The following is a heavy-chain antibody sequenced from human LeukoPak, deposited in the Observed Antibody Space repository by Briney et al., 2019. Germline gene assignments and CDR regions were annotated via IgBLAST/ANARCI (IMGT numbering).Heavy chain of an antibody. CDR1: GFTFSSYS. D-gene: IGHD3-10*01. CDR3: ARETRLGTMVRGALDY. J-gene: IGHJ4*02. Sequence: PGGSLRLSCAASGFTFSSYSMNWVRQAPGKGREWVSSISSSSSYIYYADSVKGRFTISRDNAKNSLYLQMNSLRAEDTAVYYCARETRLGTMVRGALDYWGQGTLVTVSS. V-gene: IGHV3-21*01. CDR2: ISSSSSYI.